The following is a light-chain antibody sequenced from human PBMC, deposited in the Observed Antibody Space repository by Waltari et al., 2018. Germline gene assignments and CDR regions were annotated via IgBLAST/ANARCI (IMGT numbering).Light chain of an antibody. Sequence: QSALTQPASVSGSPGQSITISCTGTSSDAGGYNYVSWYQQHPGKAPKLMIYDVSKRPSGVSNRFPGSKSGNTASLTISGLQAEDEADYYCSSYTSSSTYVFGTGTKVTVL. J-gene: IGLJ1*01. CDR2: DVS. V-gene: IGLV2-14*01. CDR1: SSDAGGYNY. CDR3: SSYTSSSTYV.